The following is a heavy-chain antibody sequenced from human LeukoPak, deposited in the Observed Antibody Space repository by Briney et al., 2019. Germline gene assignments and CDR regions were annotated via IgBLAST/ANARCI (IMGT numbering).Heavy chain of an antibody. CDR1: GYTFTSYD. D-gene: IGHD3-3*01. CDR2: IIPIFGTA. J-gene: IGHJ3*02. CDR3: ARERVLRFLEWSLRDAFDI. Sequence: SVKVSCKASGYTFTSYDINWVRQATGQGLEWMGGIIPIFGTANYAQKFQGRVTITADESTSTAYMELSSLRSEDTAVYYCARERVLRFLEWSLRDAFDIWGQGTMVTVSS. V-gene: IGHV1-69*13.